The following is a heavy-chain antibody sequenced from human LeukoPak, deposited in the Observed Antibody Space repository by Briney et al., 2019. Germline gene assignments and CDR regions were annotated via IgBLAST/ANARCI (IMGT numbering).Heavy chain of an antibody. CDR2: LSGSGGST. Sequence: PGGSLRLSCAASGFTFSSYAMSCVRQAPGRGVEWVSALSGSGGSTYYANSVKGRFTISRDNSKNTMYLQMNSLRAEDTAVYYCAKRVDSCELLRDHDAFDIWGQGTMVTVSS. D-gene: IGHD1-26*01. V-gene: IGHV3-23*01. J-gene: IGHJ3*02. CDR3: AKRVDSCELLRDHDAFDI. CDR1: GFTFSSYA.